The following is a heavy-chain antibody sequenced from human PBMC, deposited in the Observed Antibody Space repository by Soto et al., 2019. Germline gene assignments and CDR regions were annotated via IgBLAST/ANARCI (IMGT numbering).Heavy chain of an antibody. J-gene: IGHJ5*02. CDR2: IYPGGVNI. CDR1: GYSFTSHY. Sequence: ASVKVSCKAIGYSFTSHYMHWVRQAPGQGLESMGTIYPGGVNIGYAQKFKGRVTMTKDTSTSTVYMELNSLTSEDTAAYYCARDQSWHDLVRWFDPWGQGTLVTVSS. V-gene: IGHV1-46*03. CDR3: ARDQSWHDLVRWFDP. D-gene: IGHD3-9*01.